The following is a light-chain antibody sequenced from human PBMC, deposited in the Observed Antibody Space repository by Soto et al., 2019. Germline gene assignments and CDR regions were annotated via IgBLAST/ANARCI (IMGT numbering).Light chain of an antibody. J-gene: IGLJ1*01. Sequence: QSALTQPASVSGSPGQSITISCTGISSDVGTYNLVSWYQQHPGKAPKLMIYEGTKRPSGVSNRFSGSKSGNSASLTISGLQPEDEADYYCSSYAGGYTYVFGTGTKLTVL. CDR2: EGT. CDR3: SSYAGGYTYV. V-gene: IGLV2-23*01. CDR1: SSDVGTYNL.